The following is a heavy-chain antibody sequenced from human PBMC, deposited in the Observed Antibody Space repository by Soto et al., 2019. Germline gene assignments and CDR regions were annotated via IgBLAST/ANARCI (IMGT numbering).Heavy chain of an antibody. Sequence: EVQLLESGGGLVQPGGSLRLSCAASGFTFISYAMSWVRQAPGKGLEWVSAISGSGGSTYYADSVKGRFTISPDNSKNTQYLQMNSLRAEDTAVYYWAKECVTLRELTPLDYWGQGTLVTVSS. D-gene: IGHD1-26*01. V-gene: IGHV3-23*01. CDR2: ISGSGGST. J-gene: IGHJ4*02. CDR3: AKECVTLRELTPLDY. CDR1: GFTFISYA.